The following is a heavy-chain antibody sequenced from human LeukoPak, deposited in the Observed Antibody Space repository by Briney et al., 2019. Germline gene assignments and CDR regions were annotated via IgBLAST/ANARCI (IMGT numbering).Heavy chain of an antibody. Sequence: PSETLSLTCTVSGGSISSGSYYWSWIRQPAGKGLEWIGRIYTSGSTNYNPSLKSRVTISVDTSKNQFSLKLSSVTAADTAVYYCASSGWRVPNSRRLTGYSIFDYWGQGTLVTVSS. CDR2: IYTSGST. D-gene: IGHD3-9*01. CDR3: ASSGWRVPNSRRLTGYSIFDY. V-gene: IGHV4-61*02. CDR1: GGSISSGSYY. J-gene: IGHJ4*02.